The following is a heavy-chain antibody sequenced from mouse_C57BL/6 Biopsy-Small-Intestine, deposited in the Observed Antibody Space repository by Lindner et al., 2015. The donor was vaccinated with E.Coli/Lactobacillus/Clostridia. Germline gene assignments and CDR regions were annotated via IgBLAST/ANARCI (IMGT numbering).Heavy chain of an antibody. CDR2: ITPSNDYA. J-gene: IGHJ2*01. CDR3: AKYSYATDYYFDY. Sequence: VQLQESGPVLVKPGASVKMSCKASGYTFTDYYVTWVKQSHGKSLEWIGVITPSNDYATYNQRFKGKATLTVDKSSYTAYMEFTSLTSDDSAVYYCAKYSYATDYYFDYWGQGTTLTVSS. CDR1: GYTFTDYY. D-gene: IGHD1-1*01. V-gene: IGHV1-19*01.